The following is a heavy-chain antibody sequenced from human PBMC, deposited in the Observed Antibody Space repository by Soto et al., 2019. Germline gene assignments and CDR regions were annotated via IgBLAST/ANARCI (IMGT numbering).Heavy chain of an antibody. CDR3: AREYCSSTRCCSGWFDP. CDR2: ISAYNGNT. D-gene: IGHD2-2*01. J-gene: IGHJ5*02. Sequence: ASVKVSCKASGYTFTSYGISWVRQAPGQGLEWMGWISAYNGNTNYAQKLQGRVTMTTDTSTSTAYMELRSLRSDDTAVYYCAREYCSSTRCCSGWFDPWGQGTLVTVSS. CDR1: GYTFTSYG. V-gene: IGHV1-18*01.